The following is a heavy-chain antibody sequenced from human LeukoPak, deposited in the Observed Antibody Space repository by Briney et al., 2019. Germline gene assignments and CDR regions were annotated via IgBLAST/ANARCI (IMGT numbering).Heavy chain of an antibody. CDR1: GPAFRNFA. CDR2: MTGSGGSS. Sequence: GGSLRLSCKASGPAFRNFAMSWVRQAPGKGLERVAGMTGSGGSSYFADSVKGRFTISRDNAKNALYLQMNSLRADDTALYYCAKMKGQRLNDYCMDVWGKGTTVTVSS. CDR3: AKMKGQRLNDYCMDV. V-gene: IGHV3-23*01. J-gene: IGHJ6*03.